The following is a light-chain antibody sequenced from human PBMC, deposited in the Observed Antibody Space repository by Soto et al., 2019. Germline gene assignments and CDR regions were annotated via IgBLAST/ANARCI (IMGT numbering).Light chain of an antibody. J-gene: IGLJ1*01. Sequence: QSALAQPASVSGSPGQSISISCTGTSSDVGTRNFVSWYQQHPGKAPKLMIYQVTNRPSGVSNRFSGSKSGNTASLTISGLQAEDEADYYCSSYTDSTKYVFGTGTKV. CDR3: SSYTDSTKYV. V-gene: IGLV2-14*01. CDR1: SSDVGTRNF. CDR2: QVT.